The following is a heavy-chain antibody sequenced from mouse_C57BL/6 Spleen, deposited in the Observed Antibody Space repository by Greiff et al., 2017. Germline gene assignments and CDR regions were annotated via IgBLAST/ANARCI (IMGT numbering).Heavy chain of an antibody. CDR2: IWTGGGT. Sequence: VKVVESGPGLVAPSQSLSITCTVSGFSLTSYAISWVRQPPGKGLEWLGVIWTGGGTNYNSALKSRLSISKDNSKGQVFLRMNCLQTDDTARYYCARTDYGSSSFAYWGQGTLVTVSA. D-gene: IGHD1-1*01. V-gene: IGHV2-9-1*01. CDR3: ARTDYGSSSFAY. J-gene: IGHJ3*01. CDR1: GFSLTSYA.